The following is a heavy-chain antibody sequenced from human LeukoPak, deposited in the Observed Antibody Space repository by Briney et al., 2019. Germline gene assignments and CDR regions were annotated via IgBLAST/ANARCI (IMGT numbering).Heavy chain of an antibody. CDR3: ARGILWFGELSSLGY. CDR2: INAGNGNT. Sequence: GASVKVSCKASGYTFTNYAMHWVRQAPGQRLEWMGWINAGNGNTKYSQKFQDRVTITRDTSASTAYMKLSSLKSEDTAVYYCARGILWFGELSSLGYWGQGTLVPVSS. D-gene: IGHD3-10*01. J-gene: IGHJ4*02. CDR1: GYTFTNYA. V-gene: IGHV1-3*01.